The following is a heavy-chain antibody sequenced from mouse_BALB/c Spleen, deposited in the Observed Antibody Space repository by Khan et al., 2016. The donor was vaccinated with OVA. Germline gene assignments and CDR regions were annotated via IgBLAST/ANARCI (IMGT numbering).Heavy chain of an antibody. CDR1: GYTFSTYW. CDR3: ARDRIDY. CDR2: INPSSGYT. V-gene: IGHV1-7*01. J-gene: IGHJ2*01. Sequence: QVQLKESGAELAKPGASVKMSCKASGYTFSTYWIHWVKQRPGQGLEWIGYINPSSGYTYYNQRFNDKATLTADKSSSTAYMQLSSLTSEDSAVDYCARDRIDYWGQGTTLTVSS.